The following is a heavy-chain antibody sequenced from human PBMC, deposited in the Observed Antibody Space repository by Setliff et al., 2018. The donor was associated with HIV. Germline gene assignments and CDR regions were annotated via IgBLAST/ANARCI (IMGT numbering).Heavy chain of an antibody. V-gene: IGHV4-38-2*01. CDR2: MYYTGAT. Sequence: SETLSLTCAVSGYSVSSGYYWAWIRQAPGKGLQWIGQMYYTGATDYNPSLSSRVTISQDRSRNQFSLKLTSVTATDTAIYYCARGVGIGGNWFDPWGQGIMVTVSS. J-gene: IGHJ5*02. CDR3: ARGVGIGGNWFDP. CDR1: GYSVSSGYY. D-gene: IGHD2-15*01.